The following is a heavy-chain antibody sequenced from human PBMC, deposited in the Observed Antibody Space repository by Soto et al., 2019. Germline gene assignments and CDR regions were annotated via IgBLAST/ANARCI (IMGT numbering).Heavy chain of an antibody. CDR3: ARLIGDSCLDS. V-gene: IGHV4-34*01. J-gene: IGHJ5*01. CDR2: INHSGSA. CDR1: GGKFSGFS. D-gene: IGHD2-8*01. Sequence: ELKSHTCDVFGGKFSGFSWTWIRQTPGKGLQWIGQINHSGSANYNPSLKSRVTISVHTSNSQFSLQLDSVTPDDTAVYYCARLIGDSCLDSWGQGTLVTVSS.